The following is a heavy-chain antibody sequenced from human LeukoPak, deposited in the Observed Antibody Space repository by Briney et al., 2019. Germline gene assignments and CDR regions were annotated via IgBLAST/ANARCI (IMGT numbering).Heavy chain of an antibody. J-gene: IGHJ4*02. Sequence: SETLSLTCSVSGGSMSSSSHYWGWVRQPPGKELQWIGSLYYSGRTFYTPSLESRVTMSIDTSKNQFSLKLSSVTAADTALYYCAKHYMGSSYNHGLDCWGQGTLVTVSS. CDR3: AKHYMGSSYNHGLDC. CDR2: LYYSGRT. V-gene: IGHV4-39*01. D-gene: IGHD3-10*01. CDR1: GGSMSSSSHY.